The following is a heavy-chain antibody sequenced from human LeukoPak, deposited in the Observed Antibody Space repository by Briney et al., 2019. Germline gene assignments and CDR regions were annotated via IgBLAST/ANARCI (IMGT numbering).Heavy chain of an antibody. CDR3: ARDKNGWRYFDY. CDR2: IYSGGST. D-gene: IGHD5-24*01. V-gene: IGHV3-66*01. CDR1: GFTVSSNY. J-gene: IGHJ4*02. Sequence: GGSLRLSCAASGFTVSSNYMSWVRQAPGKGLEWDSVIYSGGSTYYADSVKGRFTISRDNSKNTLYLQMNSLRAEDTAVYYCARDKNGWRYFDYWGQGTLVTVSS.